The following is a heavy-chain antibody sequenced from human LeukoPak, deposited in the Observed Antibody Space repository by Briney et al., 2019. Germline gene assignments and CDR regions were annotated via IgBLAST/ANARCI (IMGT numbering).Heavy chain of an antibody. CDR1: GGSISSGGYY. J-gene: IGHJ6*02. CDR2: IYYSGST. V-gene: IGHV4-31*03. CDR3: ARETGYSSAVDYYGMDV. D-gene: IGHD6-19*01. Sequence: SETLSLTCNVSGGSISSGGYYWSWIRQHPGKGLEWIGYIYYSGSTYYNPSPKSRVTISVDTSKNQFSLKLSSVTAADTAVYYCARETGYSSAVDYYGMDVWGQGTTVTVSS.